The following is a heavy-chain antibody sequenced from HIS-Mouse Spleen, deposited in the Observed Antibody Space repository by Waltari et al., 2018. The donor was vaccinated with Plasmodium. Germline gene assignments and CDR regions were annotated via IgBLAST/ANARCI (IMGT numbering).Heavy chain of an antibody. CDR2: ISYDGSNK. D-gene: IGHD3-16*01. J-gene: IGHJ4*02. Sequence: QVQLVESGGGVVQPGWSLRLSGAASGFTVSSYGMHWVRQAPGKGLEWVAVISYDGSNKNYAESVKGRFTSSRDNSKNTLYLQMNSLRAEDTAVYYCAKAQGVINFDYWGQGTLVTVSS. CDR1: GFTVSSYG. V-gene: IGHV3-30*18. CDR3: AKAQGVINFDY.